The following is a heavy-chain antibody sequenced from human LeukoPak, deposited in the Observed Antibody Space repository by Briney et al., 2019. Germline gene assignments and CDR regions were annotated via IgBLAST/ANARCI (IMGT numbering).Heavy chain of an antibody. CDR1: GFTFSIYI. Sequence: AGGSLRLSCAASGFTFSIYIMNWVRQAPGKGLELVSSISSSSTYMYHADSVKGRFTISRDNAKNSLYLQMNSLRAEGTAVYYCGRDLGDSSRRSFAFWGQGTLVTVSS. V-gene: IGHV3-21*01. D-gene: IGHD3-16*01. CDR3: GRDLGDSSRRSFAF. CDR2: ISSSSTYM. J-gene: IGHJ4*03.